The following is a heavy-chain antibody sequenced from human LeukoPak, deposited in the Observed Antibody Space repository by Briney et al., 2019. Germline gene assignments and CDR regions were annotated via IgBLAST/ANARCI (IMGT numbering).Heavy chain of an antibody. CDR1: GGSISSYY. J-gene: IGHJ6*02. V-gene: IGHV4-59*12. CDR2: IYYSGST. D-gene: IGHD6-13*01. CDR3: ARVYGYSSSWYYYYYYGMDV. Sequence: PSETLSLTCTVSGGSISSYYWSWIRQPPGKGLEWIGYIYYSGSTNYNPSLKSRVTISVDASKNQFSLKLSSVTAADTAVYYCARVYGYSSSWYYYYYYGMDVWGQGTTVTVSS.